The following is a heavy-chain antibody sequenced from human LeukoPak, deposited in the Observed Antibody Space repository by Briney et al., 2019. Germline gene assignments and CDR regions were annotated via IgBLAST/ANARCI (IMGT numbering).Heavy chain of an antibody. V-gene: IGHV1-18*01. J-gene: IGHJ4*02. Sequence: GASVKVSCRASGYTFTSYGISWVRQAPGQGLEWMGWISGYNSNPKYAQKFQGRVTMTTDTSTSTAYMELRGLTSDDTAVYYCARVRYQLLEYFDYWGQGTLFTVSS. CDR3: ARVRYQLLEYFDY. CDR1: GYTFTSYG. D-gene: IGHD2-2*01. CDR2: ISGYNSNP.